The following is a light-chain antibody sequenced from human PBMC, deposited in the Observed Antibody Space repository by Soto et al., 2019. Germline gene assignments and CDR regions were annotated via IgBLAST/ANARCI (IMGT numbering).Light chain of an antibody. CDR2: GAS. CDR1: QSVSSN. Sequence: EIVMTQSPATLSVSPGERATLSCRASQSVSSNLAWYQQKPGQAPRLLIYGASTRATGIPARFSGSGSGTEFTLTISSLQSEDFAIYYCQQWNNWPPITFGQGTRLEI. CDR3: QQWNNWPPIT. J-gene: IGKJ5*01. V-gene: IGKV3-15*01.